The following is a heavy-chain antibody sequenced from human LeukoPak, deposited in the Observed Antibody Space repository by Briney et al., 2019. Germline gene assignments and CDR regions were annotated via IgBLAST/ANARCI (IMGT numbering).Heavy chain of an antibody. J-gene: IGHJ4*02. CDR1: GFTFSNYW. V-gene: IGHV3-15*01. Sequence: GGSLRLSCAASGFTFSNYWMSWVRQAPGKGLEWVGRIKSKTDGGTTDYAAPVKGRFTISRDDSKNTLYLQMNSLKTEDTAVYYSTTDSLLWFGELLNFDYWGQGTLVTVSS. CDR2: IKSKTDGGTT. D-gene: IGHD3-10*01. CDR3: TTDSLLWFGELLNFDY.